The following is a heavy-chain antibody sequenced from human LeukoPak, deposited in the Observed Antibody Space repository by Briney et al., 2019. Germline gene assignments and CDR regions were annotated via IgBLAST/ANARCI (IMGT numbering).Heavy chain of an antibody. V-gene: IGHV3-30-3*01. CDR3: ARGDGSYNDY. J-gene: IGHJ4*02. Sequence: GRSLRLSCAASGFTFSSYAMHWVRQAPGKGLEWVAVISYDGSNKYYADSVKGRFTISRDNSKNTLYLQMNSPRAEDTAVYYCARGDGSYNDYWGQGTLVTVSS. CDR1: GFTFSSYA. D-gene: IGHD1-26*01. CDR2: ISYDGSNK.